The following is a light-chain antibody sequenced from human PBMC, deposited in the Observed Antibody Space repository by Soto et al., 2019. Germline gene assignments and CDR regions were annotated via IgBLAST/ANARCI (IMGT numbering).Light chain of an antibody. CDR3: CSYAGSSTWV. CDR1: SSDVGSYNL. Sequence: QSVLTQPASVSGSPGQLITISCTGTSSDVGSYNLVSWYQQHPGKVPKIMIYEASKRPSGAPNRFSGSKSGNTASLTISGLQAEDEADYYCCSYAGSSTWVFGTGTKLTVL. J-gene: IGLJ1*01. CDR2: EAS. V-gene: IGLV2-23*01.